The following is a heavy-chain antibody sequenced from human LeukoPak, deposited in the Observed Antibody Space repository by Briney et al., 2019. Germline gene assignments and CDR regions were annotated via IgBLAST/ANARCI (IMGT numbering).Heavy chain of an antibody. CDR3: ARSAITFGGVIVIHIDY. CDR2: ISYDGSNK. Sequence: GGSLRLSCAASGFTFSSYAMSWVRQAPGKGLEWVAVISYDGSNKYYADSVKGRFTISRDNSKNTLYLQMNSLRAEDTAVYYCARSAITFGGVIVIHIDYWGQGTLVTVSS. V-gene: IGHV3-30-3*01. J-gene: IGHJ4*02. D-gene: IGHD3-16*02. CDR1: GFTFSSYA.